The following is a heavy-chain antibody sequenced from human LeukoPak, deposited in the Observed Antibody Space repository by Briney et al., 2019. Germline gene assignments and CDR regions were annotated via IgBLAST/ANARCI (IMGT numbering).Heavy chain of an antibody. CDR3: ATTIFGVVMYYFDY. D-gene: IGHD3-3*01. CDR2: FDPEDGET. CDR1: GYTLTELS. Sequence: ASVKVSCKVSGYTLTELSMHWVRQAPGKGLWWMGGFDPEDGETIYAQKFQGRVTMTEDTSTDTAYMELSSLRSEDTAVYYCATTIFGVVMYYFDYWGQGTLVTVSS. J-gene: IGHJ4*02. V-gene: IGHV1-24*01.